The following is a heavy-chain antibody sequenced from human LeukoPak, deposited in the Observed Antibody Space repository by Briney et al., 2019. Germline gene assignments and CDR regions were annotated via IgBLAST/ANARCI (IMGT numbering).Heavy chain of an antibody. Sequence: GGSLRLSCAASGFTFSSYSMNWVRQAPGKGLEWVSSISSSSYIYYADSVKGRFTISRDNAKNSLYLQMNSLRAEDTAVYYCARAMVYADMDVWGKGTTVTVSS. J-gene: IGHJ6*03. CDR2: ISSSSYI. D-gene: IGHD2-8*01. V-gene: IGHV3-21*01. CDR1: GFTFSSYS. CDR3: ARAMVYADMDV.